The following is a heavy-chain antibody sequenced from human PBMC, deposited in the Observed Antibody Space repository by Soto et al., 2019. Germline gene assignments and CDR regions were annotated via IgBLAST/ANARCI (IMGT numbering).Heavy chain of an antibody. Sequence: EVQLVESGGGLVQPGGSLRLSCAASGFTFYTYEMNWVRQAPGKGLEWVSYISSSGSTTYYADSVKGRFTISRDNAKNSLYLQMTSLRDEYTAIYYCATRWGGGGAFAFWGQGTMVTVSS. CDR2: ISSSGSTT. J-gene: IGHJ3*01. D-gene: IGHD3-16*01. CDR1: GFTFYTYE. V-gene: IGHV3-48*03. CDR3: ATRWGGGGAFAF.